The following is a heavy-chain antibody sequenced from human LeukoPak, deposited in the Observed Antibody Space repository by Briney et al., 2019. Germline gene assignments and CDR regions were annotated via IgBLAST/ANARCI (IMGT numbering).Heavy chain of an antibody. V-gene: IGHV3-9*01. J-gene: IGHJ5*02. Sequence: GGSLRLSCATSGFTFDDYAMHWVRQAPGKGLEWVSGISWNSGSIGYADSVKGRFTISRDNAKNSLYLQMNSLRAEDTALYYCAKGYYYGSGSYAFDPWGQGTLVTVSS. CDR1: GFTFDDYA. CDR2: ISWNSGSI. D-gene: IGHD3-10*01. CDR3: AKGYYYGSGSYAFDP.